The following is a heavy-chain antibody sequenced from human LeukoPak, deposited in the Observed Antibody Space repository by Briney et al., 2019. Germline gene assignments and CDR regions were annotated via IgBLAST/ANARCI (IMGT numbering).Heavy chain of an antibody. CDR1: GGSISSGGYS. CDR3: ARDHHPGGWFDP. V-gene: IGHV4-30-2*01. D-gene: IGHD1-14*01. J-gene: IGHJ5*02. CDR2: IYHSGST. Sequence: SETLSLTCAVSGGSISSGGYSWSWIRQPPGKGLEWIGYIYHSGSTYYNPSLKSRVTISVDRSKNQFSLKLSSVTAADTAVYYCARDHHPGGWFDPWGQGTLVTVSS.